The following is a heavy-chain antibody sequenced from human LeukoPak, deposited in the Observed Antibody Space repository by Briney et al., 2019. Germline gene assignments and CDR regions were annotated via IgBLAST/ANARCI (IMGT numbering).Heavy chain of an antibody. J-gene: IGHJ6*02. D-gene: IGHD6-19*01. V-gene: IGHV3-74*01. Sequence: GGSLRLSCEASGFTFTDYWMHWVRQAPGKGLVWVSRINRINGDGSSTSYVDSVKGRFTISRDNAKNTLYLQMNSLRAEDTAVYYCARGLSIAVASGMDVWGQGTTVTVSS. CDR3: ARGLSIAVASGMDV. CDR2: INRINGDGSST. CDR1: GFTFTDYW.